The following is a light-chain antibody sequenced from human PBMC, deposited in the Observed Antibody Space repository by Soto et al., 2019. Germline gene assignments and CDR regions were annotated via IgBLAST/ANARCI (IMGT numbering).Light chain of an antibody. CDR2: GAS. V-gene: IGKV3-20*01. Sequence: IGFTQSPSNLSLSPGERAPLSCQTSQSVSSSYLAWYHQKPGQPPRLLMYGASSRATGIPDRFSGSGSGTDFTLTISRLEPEDFAVYYCQQYGSSGTFGQGTKVDI. CDR3: QQYGSSGT. CDR1: QSVSSSY. J-gene: IGKJ1*01.